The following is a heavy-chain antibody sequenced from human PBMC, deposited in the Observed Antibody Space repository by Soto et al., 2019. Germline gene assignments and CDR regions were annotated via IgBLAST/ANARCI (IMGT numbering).Heavy chain of an antibody. CDR2: IYYSGST. Sequence: PSETLSLTCTVSGGSISSYYWSWIRQPPGKGLEWIGYIYYSGSTNYNPSLKSRVTISVDTSKNQFSLKLSSVTAADTAVYYCARSRPIFGVVKYNWFDPWGQRTLVTVSS. CDR1: GGSISSYY. CDR3: ARSRPIFGVVKYNWFDP. D-gene: IGHD3-3*01. V-gene: IGHV4-59*01. J-gene: IGHJ5*02.